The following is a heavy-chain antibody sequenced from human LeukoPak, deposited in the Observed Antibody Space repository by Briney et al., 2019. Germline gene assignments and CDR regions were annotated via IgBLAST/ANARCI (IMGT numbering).Heavy chain of an antibody. CDR1: GASMSSYY. D-gene: IGHD3-22*01. J-gene: IGHJ4*02. V-gene: IGHV4-4*07. Sequence: PSETLSLTCIVSGASMSSYYWSWIRQPAGKGLEWIGRIYSSGTTNYNPSLKSRVTMSVDTSKNQFSLRLSSVTAADTAVYYCAADYDSSGYWNVFDSWGQGTLVAVSS. CDR3: AADYDSSGYWNVFDS. CDR2: IYSSGTT.